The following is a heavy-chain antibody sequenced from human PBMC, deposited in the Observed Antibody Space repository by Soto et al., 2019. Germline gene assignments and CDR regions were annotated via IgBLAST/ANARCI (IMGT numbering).Heavy chain of an antibody. D-gene: IGHD1-26*01. Sequence: GGSLRLSCAASGFTFSSYAMSWVRQAPGKGLEWVSAISGSGGSTYYADSVKGRLTISRDNSKNTLYLQMNSLRAEDTAVYYCVKDSGTYYEYFDYWGQGTLVTVSS. CDR1: GFTFSSYA. J-gene: IGHJ4*02. V-gene: IGHV3-23*01. CDR3: VKDSGTYYEYFDY. CDR2: ISGSGGST.